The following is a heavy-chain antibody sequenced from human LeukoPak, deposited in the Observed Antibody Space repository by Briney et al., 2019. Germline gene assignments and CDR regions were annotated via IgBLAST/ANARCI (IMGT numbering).Heavy chain of an antibody. V-gene: IGHV3-7*01. CDR2: INQDGSKE. J-gene: IGHJ4*02. D-gene: IGHD5-12*01. Sequence: GSLRLSCAASGFTFRNYWMTWVRQAPGKGLEWVAHINQDGSKEYYMDSVKARFTTSRDSAKNSLSLQMNSLRAEDTAVYYCVRDGGVSGYDLLDYWGQGTLVTVSS. CDR1: GFTFRNYW. CDR3: VRDGGVSGYDLLDY.